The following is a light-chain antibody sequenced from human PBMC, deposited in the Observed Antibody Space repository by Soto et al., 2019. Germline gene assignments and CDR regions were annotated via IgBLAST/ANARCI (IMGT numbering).Light chain of an antibody. V-gene: IGKV3-20*01. J-gene: IGKJ2*01. CDR2: GAS. CDR3: QRYGSSFYT. Sequence: EIVLTQSPGTLSLSPGERATLSCRASQSVISAYLAWYQQIPGQAHRLLIYGASIRDTGIPDRFSGSGSGTNCTLTISELEPEDIAVYYCQRYGSSFYTFGQGTKLEIK. CDR1: QSVISAY.